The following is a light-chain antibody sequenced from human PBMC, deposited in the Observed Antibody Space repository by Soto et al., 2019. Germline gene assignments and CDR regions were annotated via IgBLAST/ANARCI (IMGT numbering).Light chain of an antibody. CDR2: RNN. CDR3: AAWDDSLSGRVV. Sequence: QSVLTQPPSASGTPGQRVTISCSGSSSNIGSNSVYWYQQLPGTAPKLLICRNNQRPSGVPDRFSGSKSGTSASLAISGLRSEDEADYYCAAWDDSLSGRVVFGGGTKVTAL. J-gene: IGLJ2*01. CDR1: SSNIGSNS. V-gene: IGLV1-47*01.